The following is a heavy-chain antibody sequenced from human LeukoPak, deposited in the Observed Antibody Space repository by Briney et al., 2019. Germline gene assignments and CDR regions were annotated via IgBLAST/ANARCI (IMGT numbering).Heavy chain of an antibody. Sequence: GGSLRLSCAASGFTFSSYSMNWVRQAPGKGLEWVSSISSSSYIYYADSVKGRFTISRDNAKNSLYLQMNSLRAEDTAVYYCARDSARPAESAFDPWGQGTLVTVSS. CDR3: ARDSARPAESAFDP. J-gene: IGHJ5*02. CDR1: GFTFSSYS. D-gene: IGHD6-6*01. CDR2: ISSSSYI. V-gene: IGHV3-21*01.